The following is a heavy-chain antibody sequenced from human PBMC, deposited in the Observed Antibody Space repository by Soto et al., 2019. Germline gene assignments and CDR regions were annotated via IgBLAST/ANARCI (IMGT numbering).Heavy chain of an antibody. CDR1: GDSVSSNSAA. V-gene: IGHV6-1*01. CDR2: TYYRSKWYN. D-gene: IGHD5-12*01. J-gene: IGHJ6*02. Sequence: SQTLSLTCAISGDSVSSNSAAWNWIRQSPSRGLEWLGRTYYRSKWYNDYAVSVKSRITINPDTSKNQFSLQLNSVTPEDTAVYYGARGYSGYDSYYYYCMDVWGQGATVTVSS. CDR3: ARGYSGYDSYYYYCMDV.